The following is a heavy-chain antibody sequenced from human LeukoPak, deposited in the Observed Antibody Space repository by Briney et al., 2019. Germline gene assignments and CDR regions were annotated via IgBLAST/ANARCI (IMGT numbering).Heavy chain of an antibody. CDR1: GYTFTGYY. CDR3: AREPSGSCYWWFDP. D-gene: IGHD1-26*01. Sequence: ASVKVSCKASGYTFTGYYMHWVRQAPGQGLEWMGWINPNSGGTNYAQKFQGRVTMTRDTSISTAYMELSRLRSDDTAVYYCAREPSGSCYWWFDPWGQGTLVTVSS. CDR2: INPNSGGT. J-gene: IGHJ5*02. V-gene: IGHV1-2*02.